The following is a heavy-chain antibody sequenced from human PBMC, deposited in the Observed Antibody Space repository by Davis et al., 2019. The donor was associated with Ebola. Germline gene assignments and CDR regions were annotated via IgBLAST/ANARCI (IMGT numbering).Heavy chain of an antibody. J-gene: IGHJ4*02. CDR3: ARDLDALGGFDY. D-gene: IGHD3-16*01. CDR1: GYTFISYG. Sequence: ASVKVSCKASGYTFISYGTSRARHAPGQGLVWMGWISAYNGNKNYAQKLQGRVTMTTDTSTSTAYKELRSLRSDDTAVYYFARDLDALGGFDYWGQGTLVTVSS. V-gene: IGHV1-18*01. CDR2: ISAYNGNK.